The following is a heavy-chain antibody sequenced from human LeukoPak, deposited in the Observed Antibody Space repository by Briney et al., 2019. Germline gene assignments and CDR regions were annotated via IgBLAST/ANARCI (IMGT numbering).Heavy chain of an antibody. CDR3: ARDSAGYPD. Sequence: PGGSLRLSCAASGFTFSSNYMSWVRQAPGKGLEWVSVIYRGGSTYYSDSAKGGFTISRHNSKNTLYLQMNSLRAEDTAVYYCARDSAGYPDWGQGTLVTVSS. J-gene: IGHJ4*02. CDR2: IYRGGST. CDR1: GFTFSSNY. D-gene: IGHD5-12*01. V-gene: IGHV3-53*04.